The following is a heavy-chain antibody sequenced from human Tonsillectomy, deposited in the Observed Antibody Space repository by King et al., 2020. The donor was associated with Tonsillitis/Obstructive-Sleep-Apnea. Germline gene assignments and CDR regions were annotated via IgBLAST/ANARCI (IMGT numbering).Heavy chain of an antibody. CDR2: FNPMTGRT. V-gene: IGHV1-46*01. Sequence: VQLVESGAEVKKPGASVKISCKTSGYSFISYYIHWVRQVPGQGLEWMGIFNPMTGRTRYAQKFQDRVTMARDTPTSTVYLELSSLTSDDTAVYYCAGGGYSGYERWAFDIWGQGTMVTVSS. CDR3: AGGGYSGYERWAFDI. D-gene: IGHD5-12*01. CDR1: GYSFISYY. J-gene: IGHJ3*02.